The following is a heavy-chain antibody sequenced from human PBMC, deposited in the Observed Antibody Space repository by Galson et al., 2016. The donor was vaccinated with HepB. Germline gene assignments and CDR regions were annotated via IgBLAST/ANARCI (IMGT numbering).Heavy chain of an antibody. CDR2: VSHSGDT. Sequence: TLSLTCTVSGGAISSGTYYWSWIRQLPGKGLEWIGYVSHSGDTLYSPSLRSRLTMSVDTSKTHLSLELSSVTAADTAGYYCACGHNWYLDLVGRGTLVTVSS. J-gene: IGHJ2*01. CDR1: GGAISSGTYY. V-gene: IGHV4-31*03. CDR3: ACGHNWYLDL. D-gene: IGHD2-21*01.